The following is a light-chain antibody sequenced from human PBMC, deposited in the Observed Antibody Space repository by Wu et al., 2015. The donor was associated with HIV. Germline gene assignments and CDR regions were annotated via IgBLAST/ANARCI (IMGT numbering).Light chain of an antibody. V-gene: IGKV3D-20*02. CDR3: QQRTNWPGT. CDR1: QTVTSNY. Sequence: EIVLTQSPDTLYLSPGERATLSCRASQTVTSNYLAWYQHKPGQAPRLLIYHSSTRATGISDRFSGSGSGTDFTLTISNLEPEDFALYYCQQRTNWPGTFGQGTKVEIK. CDR2: HSS. J-gene: IGKJ1*01.